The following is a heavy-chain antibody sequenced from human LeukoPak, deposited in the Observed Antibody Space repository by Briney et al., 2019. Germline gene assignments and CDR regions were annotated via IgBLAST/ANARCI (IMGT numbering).Heavy chain of an antibody. J-gene: IGHJ3*02. CDR3: ARDQRDYGDYDRYDAFDI. CDR2: INPSGGST. D-gene: IGHD4-17*01. V-gene: IGHV1-46*01. CDR1: GYTFTSYY. Sequence: ASVKVSCEASGYTFTSYYMHWVRQAPGQGLEWMGIINPSGGSTSYAQKFQGRVTMTRDTSTSTVYMELSSLRSEDTAVYYCARDQRDYGDYDRYDAFDIWGQGTMVTVSS.